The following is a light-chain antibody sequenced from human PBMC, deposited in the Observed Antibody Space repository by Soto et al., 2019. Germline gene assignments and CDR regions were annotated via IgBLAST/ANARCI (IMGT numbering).Light chain of an antibody. J-gene: IGKJ2*01. CDR1: QSVSRSY. Sequence: EIVLTQSPGTLPLSPGERATLSCRASQSVSRSYLAWYQQKPGQAPRLLIYGASSRATGIPDRFSGSGSGTDFTLTNSRLEPEDFAVYYGQQYGSSPYTFGQGTKLEIK. CDR2: GAS. V-gene: IGKV3-20*01. CDR3: QQYGSSPYT.